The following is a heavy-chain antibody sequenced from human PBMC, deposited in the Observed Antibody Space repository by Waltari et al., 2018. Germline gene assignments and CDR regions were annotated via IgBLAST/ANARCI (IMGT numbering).Heavy chain of an antibody. D-gene: IGHD6-19*01. CDR2: IYYSGRT. Sequence: QVQLQESGPALVKPSQTMSLTCTVSGGSISSNSYPWTWIRQHPGKGLDWIGYIYYSGRTKYNPSLQSLVIISLYTSKNQFSLNPNSVTAADTAVYHCARIGGDYTSGWGYFDLWGRGTLVTVSS. V-gene: IGHV4-31*01. J-gene: IGHJ2*01. CDR1: GGSISSNSYP. CDR3: ARIGGDYTSGWGYFDL.